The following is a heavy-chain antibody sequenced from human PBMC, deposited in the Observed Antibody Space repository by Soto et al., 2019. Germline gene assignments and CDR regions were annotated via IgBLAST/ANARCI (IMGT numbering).Heavy chain of an antibody. V-gene: IGHV4-4*02. Sequence: PSETLSLTCAVSGASIGTSNWWSCVRQSPGKRLEWIGEIHDSGSTKYNPPLKSRVTISLDKSKNQFSLNVSPVTAADTAAYYCARLKTYDIFNKSDYWGQVSLVIVSS. CDR1: GASIGTSNW. D-gene: IGHD3-9*01. J-gene: IGHJ4*02. CDR3: ARLKTYDIFNKSDY. CDR2: IHDSGST.